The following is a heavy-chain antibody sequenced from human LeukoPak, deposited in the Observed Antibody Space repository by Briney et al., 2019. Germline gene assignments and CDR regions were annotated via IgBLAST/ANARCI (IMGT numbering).Heavy chain of an antibody. V-gene: IGHV3-23*01. Sequence: GGSLRLSGAASGFTFSSYAMSWVRQAPGKWLEWVSAISGSGGSTYYADSVKGRFTISRDNSKNTLYLQMNSLRAEDTAVYYCAKEAGDYPRNRWFDSWGQGTLVTVSS. J-gene: IGHJ5*01. CDR1: GFTFSSYA. D-gene: IGHD4-17*01. CDR2: ISGSGGST. CDR3: AKEAGDYPRNRWFDS.